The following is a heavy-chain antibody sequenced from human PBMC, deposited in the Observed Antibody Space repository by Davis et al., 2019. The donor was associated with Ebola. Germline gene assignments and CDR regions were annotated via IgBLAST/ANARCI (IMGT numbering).Heavy chain of an antibody. CDR2: IYYSGST. J-gene: IGHJ6*02. D-gene: IGHD2-2*02. CDR3: ARGGDIVVVPAAIVGYYYYGMDV. V-gene: IGHV4-39*07. CDR1: GGSISSSSYY. Sequence: MPSETLSLTCTVSGGSISSSSYYWGWIRQPPGKGLEWIGSIYYSGSTYYNPSLKSRVTISVDTSKNQFSLKLSSVTAADTAVYYCARGGDIVVVPAAIVGYYYYGMDVWGQGTTVTVSS.